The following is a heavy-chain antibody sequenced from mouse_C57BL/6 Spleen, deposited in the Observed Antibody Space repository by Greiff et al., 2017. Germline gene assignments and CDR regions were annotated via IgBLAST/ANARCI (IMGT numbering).Heavy chain of an antibody. D-gene: IGHD1-1*01. CDR3: ARSAVVARDWYFDV. V-gene: IGHV1-75*01. CDR1: GYTFTDYY. J-gene: IGHJ1*03. CDR2: IFPGSGST. Sequence: VKVVESGPELVKPGASVKISCKASGYTFTDYYINWVKQRPGQGLEWIGWIFPGSGSTYYNEKFKGKATLTVDKSSSTAYMLLSSLTSEDSAVYFCARSAVVARDWYFDVWGTGTTVTVSS.